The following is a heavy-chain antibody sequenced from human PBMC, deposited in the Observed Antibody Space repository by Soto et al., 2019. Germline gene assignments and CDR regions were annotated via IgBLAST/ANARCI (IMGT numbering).Heavy chain of an antibody. CDR3: ARGAGYCSAGICYNFDY. CDR2: IWPGNSDT. D-gene: IGHD2-8*02. CDR1: GYNFFDYW. J-gene: IGHJ4*02. V-gene: IGHV5-51*01. Sequence: GESLKISCRGSGYNFFDYWIVWVRQMPGRGLEWMGMIWPGNSDTKYSPSFQGQVTISADKSIGTAYLQWSSLKAPDSAMYYCARGAGYCSAGICYNFDYWGQGALVTVS.